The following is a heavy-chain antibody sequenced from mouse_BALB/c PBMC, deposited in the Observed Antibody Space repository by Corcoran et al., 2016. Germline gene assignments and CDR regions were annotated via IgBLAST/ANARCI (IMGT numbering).Heavy chain of an antibody. CDR2: IYPVSSTI. J-gene: IGHJ2*01. CDR1: GVSFSRYW. CDR3: ARNANWGYFDF. V-gene: IGHV4-1*02. D-gene: IGHD4-1*01. Sequence: EVKLLESGGGLMQPGGSLKLSCEASGVSFSRYWMSWVRQAPGKGLEWIGEIYPVSSTINYTPSLKDTFIIARDNAKNTRLLQRTKVRSDDTSLYYCARNANWGYFDFLGQGTTLTVSS.